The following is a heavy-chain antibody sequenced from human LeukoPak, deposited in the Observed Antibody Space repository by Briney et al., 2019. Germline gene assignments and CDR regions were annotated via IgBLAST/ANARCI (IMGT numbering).Heavy chain of an antibody. CDR3: ARDRGGDITGSYYFDY. J-gene: IGHJ4*02. CDR1: GFTFSDHY. D-gene: IGHD1-20*01. Sequence: QPGGSLRLSCAASGFTFSDHYMDWVRQAPGKGLEWVGRTRNKANSYTTEYAASVKGRFTISRDDSKNSLYLQMNSPKTEDTAVYYCARDRGGDITGSYYFDYWGQGTLVTVSS. V-gene: IGHV3-72*01. CDR2: TRNKANSYTT.